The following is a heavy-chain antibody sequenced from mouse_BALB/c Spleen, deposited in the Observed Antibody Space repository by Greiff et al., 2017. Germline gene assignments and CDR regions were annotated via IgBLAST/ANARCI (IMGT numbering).Heavy chain of an antibody. CDR1: GFTFSSFG. V-gene: IGHV5-17*02. CDR3: ARCYDGAWFAY. J-gene: IGHJ3*01. D-gene: IGHD2-12*01. Sequence: EVKLVESGGGLVQPGGSRKLSCAASGFTFSSFGMHWVRQAPEKGLEWVAYISSGSSTIYYADTVKGRFTISRDNPKNTLFLQMTSLRSEDTAMYYCARCYDGAWFAYWGQGTLVTVSA. CDR2: ISSGSSTI.